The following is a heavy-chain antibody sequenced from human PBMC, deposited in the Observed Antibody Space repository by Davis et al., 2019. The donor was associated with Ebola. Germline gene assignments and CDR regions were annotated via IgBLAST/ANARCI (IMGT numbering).Heavy chain of an antibody. CDR1: GFTFSSYS. Sequence: GESLKISCAASGFTFSSYSMNWVRQAPGKGLEWVSSISSSSSYIYYADSVKGRFTISRDNAKNSLYLRMNSLRAEDTAFYHCARVNAVTGYSRFDLWGQGILVTVSS. J-gene: IGHJ5*02. V-gene: IGHV3-21*04. CDR2: ISSSSSYI. CDR3: ARVNAVTGYSRFDL. D-gene: IGHD3-9*01.